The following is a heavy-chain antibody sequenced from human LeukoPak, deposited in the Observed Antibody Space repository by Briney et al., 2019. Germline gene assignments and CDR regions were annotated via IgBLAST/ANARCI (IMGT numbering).Heavy chain of an antibody. CDR1: GYTFKNYS. CDR2: ISGYNGKT. D-gene: IGHD3-10*01. CDR3: ARADYYGSGSSFDY. J-gene: IGHJ4*02. V-gene: IGHV1-18*01. Sequence: NDSGYTFKNYSISWVGQAPGQGLEWMGWISGYNGKTNSAQKVQDRVTMTTDTSTRTSYMELRSLISDDTAVYYCARADYYGSGSSFDYWGQGTLVTVSS.